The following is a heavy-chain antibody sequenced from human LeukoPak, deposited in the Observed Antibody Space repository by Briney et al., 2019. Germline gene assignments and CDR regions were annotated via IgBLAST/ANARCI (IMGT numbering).Heavy chain of an antibody. V-gene: IGHV3-7*01. Sequence: GGSLRLSCAGSGFTFSNYWMSWVRQAPGKGLEWVANIKQDGSEDYYVDSVKGRFTISRDNARNSLYLQMNSLKDEDTAVYYCAREGWLIVGANDYFDIWGLGTMVTVSS. D-gene: IGHD1-26*01. CDR1: GFTFSNYW. J-gene: IGHJ3*02. CDR2: IKQDGSED. CDR3: AREGWLIVGANDYFDI.